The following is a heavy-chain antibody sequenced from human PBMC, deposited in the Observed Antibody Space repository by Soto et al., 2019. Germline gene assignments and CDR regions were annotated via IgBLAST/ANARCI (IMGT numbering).Heavy chain of an antibody. V-gene: IGHV4-31*03. CDR3: ARAQRPHYGDYDTNWFDP. J-gene: IGHJ5*02. CDR1: GGSISSGGYY. Sequence: QVQLQESGPGLVKPSQTLSLTCTVSGGSISSGGYYWSWIRQHPGKGLEWIGYIYYSGSTYYNPSLKSRVTISLDTSKNQFSLKLSSVTAADTAVYYCARAQRPHYGDYDTNWFDPWGQGTLVTVSS. D-gene: IGHD4-17*01. CDR2: IYYSGST.